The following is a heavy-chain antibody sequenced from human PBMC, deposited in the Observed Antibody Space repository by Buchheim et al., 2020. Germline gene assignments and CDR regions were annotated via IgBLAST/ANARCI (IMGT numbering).Heavy chain of an antibody. V-gene: IGHV3-7*01. CDR3: AREVNDFWSGYYLYYYYGMDV. CDR2: IKQVGSEN. CDR1: GFTFISYG. J-gene: IGHJ6*02. Sequence: EVQLVESGGGLVQPGGSLRFPCAASGFTFISYGMSWFRQAPGKGREWLANIKQVGSENNYVDSVKGRSTISRDNAKTYLYLQMNSLRAEDTAVYYCAREVNDFWSGYYLYYYYGMDVWGQGTT. D-gene: IGHD3-3*01.